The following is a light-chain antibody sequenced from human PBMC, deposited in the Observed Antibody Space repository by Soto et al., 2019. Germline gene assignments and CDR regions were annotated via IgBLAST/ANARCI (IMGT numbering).Light chain of an antibody. CDR3: QQYNNWPFT. J-gene: IGKJ2*01. CDR1: QSVSSN. CDR2: GAS. Sequence: ERVMTQSPATLSVSPGERATLSCRASQSVSSNLAWYQQKPGQAPSLLIYGASTRATGVPARFSGSGSATEFTLTISSLQSEDFAVYYCQQYNNWPFTFGQGTKLEIK. V-gene: IGKV3-15*01.